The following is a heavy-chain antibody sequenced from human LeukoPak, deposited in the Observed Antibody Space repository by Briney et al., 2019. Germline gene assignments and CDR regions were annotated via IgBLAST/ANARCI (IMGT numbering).Heavy chain of an antibody. D-gene: IGHD2-2*01. J-gene: IGHJ4*02. Sequence: SETLSLTCTVSGGSISSYYWSWIRQPPGKGLEWIGYIYYSGSTNYNPSLKSRVTISVDTSKNQFSLKLSSVTAADTAVYYCARGYCSSTSCYFRRGYYFDYWGQGTLVTVSS. CDR1: GGSISSYY. CDR2: IYYSGST. CDR3: ARGYCSSTSCYFRRGYYFDY. V-gene: IGHV4-59*01.